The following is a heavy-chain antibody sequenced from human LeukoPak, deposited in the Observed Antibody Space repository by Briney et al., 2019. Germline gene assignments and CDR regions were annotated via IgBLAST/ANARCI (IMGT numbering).Heavy chain of an antibody. CDR2: ISWNSGSI. CDR1: GFTFDDYA. V-gene: IGHV3-9*03. D-gene: IGHD3-22*01. J-gene: IGHJ4*02. CDR3: AKDQYYDSSGYLDY. Sequence: SGGSLRLSCAASGFTFDDYAMHWVRQAPGKGLEWVSGISWNSGSIGYADSVKGRFTISRDNAKNSLYLQMNSLRAEGMALYYCAKDQYYDSSGYLDYWGQGTLVTVSS.